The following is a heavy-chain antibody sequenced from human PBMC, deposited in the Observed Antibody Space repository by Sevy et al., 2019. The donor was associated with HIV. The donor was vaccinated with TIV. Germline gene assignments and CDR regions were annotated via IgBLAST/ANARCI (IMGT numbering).Heavy chain of an antibody. CDR3: AIDHRRDGMIVVPFEK. CDR2: IRRETGGGTT. Sequence: GGSLRLSCAASGLSFSNAWMAWVRQAPGKGLEWVGRIRRETGGGTTDFAAFAKGKFTISRVDPKNTLYLQMNSLKTEDTAVYYCAIDHRRDGMIVVPFEKWGLGTLVTVSS. J-gene: IGHJ4*02. D-gene: IGHD3-22*01. CDR1: GLSFSNAW. V-gene: IGHV3-15*01.